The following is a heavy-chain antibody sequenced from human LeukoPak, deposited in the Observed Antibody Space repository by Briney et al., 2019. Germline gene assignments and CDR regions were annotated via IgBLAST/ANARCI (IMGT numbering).Heavy chain of an antibody. Sequence: GGSLRLSCAASGFTFSSYSMNWVRKAPGKGQELVSYISSSSSTIYYADSVKGRFTISRDNAKNSLYLQMNSLRAEDTAVYYCARDPSSGWYLKGWFDPWGQGTLVTVSS. CDR2: ISSSSSTI. V-gene: IGHV3-48*01. CDR3: ARDPSSGWYLKGWFDP. D-gene: IGHD6-19*01. J-gene: IGHJ5*02. CDR1: GFTFSSYS.